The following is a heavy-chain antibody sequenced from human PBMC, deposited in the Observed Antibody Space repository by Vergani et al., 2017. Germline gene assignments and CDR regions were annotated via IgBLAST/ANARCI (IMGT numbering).Heavy chain of an antibody. CDR1: GGTFSSYA. V-gene: IGHV1-69*06. D-gene: IGHD2-15*01. CDR2: IIPIFGTA. J-gene: IGHJ2*01. CDR3: ASSVSVVVVAAPYWYFDL. Sequence: QVQLVQSGAEVKKPGSSVKVSCKASGGTFSSYAISWVRQAPGQGLEWMGGIIPIFGTANYAQKFQGRVTIPADKSTSTAYMELSSLRSEDTAVSYCASSVSVVVVAAPYWYFDLWGRGTLVTVSS.